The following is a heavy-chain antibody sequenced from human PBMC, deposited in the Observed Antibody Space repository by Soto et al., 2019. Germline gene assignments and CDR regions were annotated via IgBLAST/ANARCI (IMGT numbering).Heavy chain of an antibody. V-gene: IGHV3-30-3*01. Sequence: QVQLVESGGGVVQPGRSLSLSCAASGFTFSYHALNWVRQAPGKGLEWVAVISYDGDNKYIAEAVKGRLTISRDNPKNTVSLQMNSLRTEDTAMYFCARGATTSAFSVMDVWGQGNTVTVSS. J-gene: IGHJ6*02. CDR1: GFTFSYHA. CDR3: ARGATTSAFSVMDV. CDR2: ISYDGDNK. D-gene: IGHD1-1*01.